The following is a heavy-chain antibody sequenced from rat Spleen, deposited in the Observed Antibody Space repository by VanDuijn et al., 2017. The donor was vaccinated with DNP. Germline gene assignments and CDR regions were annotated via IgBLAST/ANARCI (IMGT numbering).Heavy chain of an antibody. CDR3: ARTRSPYWSFDF. J-gene: IGHJ1*01. V-gene: IGHV5S10*01. CDR2: IIYDGSRT. Sequence: EVQLVESGGGLVQPGRSLKLSCAASGFTFSDYNMAWVRQAPKKGLEWVATIIYDGSRTYYRDSVKGRFTISRDNAKSTLYLQMDSLRSEDTATYYCARTRSPYWSFDFWGPGTMVTVSS. D-gene: IGHD3-8*01. CDR1: GFTFSDYN.